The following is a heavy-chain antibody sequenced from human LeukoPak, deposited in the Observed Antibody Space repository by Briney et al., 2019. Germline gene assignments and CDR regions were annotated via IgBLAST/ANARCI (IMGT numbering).Heavy chain of an antibody. CDR2: ISGSGGTT. Sequence: PGGSLRLSCAASGFTFSSYAMSWVRQAPGKGLEWVSAISGSGGTTYYADSVKGRFTISRDNSKNTLYLQMNSLRAEDTAVYYCAKDLHAVVVPAATYFDYWGQGTLVTVSS. J-gene: IGHJ4*02. CDR1: GFTFSSYA. D-gene: IGHD2-2*01. V-gene: IGHV3-23*01. CDR3: AKDLHAVVVPAATYFDY.